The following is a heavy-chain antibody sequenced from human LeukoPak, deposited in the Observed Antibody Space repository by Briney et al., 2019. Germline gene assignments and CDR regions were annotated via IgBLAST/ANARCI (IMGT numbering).Heavy chain of an antibody. CDR3: ARHGINSGYDYFDY. J-gene: IGHJ4*02. CDR1: GGSISSYY. Sequence: PSETLSLTCTVSGGSISSYYWSWIRQPPGKGLEWIGYIYYSGSTNYNPSLKSRVTISVDTSKNQFSLKLSSVTAADTAVYYCARHGINSGYDYFDYWGQGTLVTVSS. V-gene: IGHV4-59*08. CDR2: IYYSGST. D-gene: IGHD5-12*01.